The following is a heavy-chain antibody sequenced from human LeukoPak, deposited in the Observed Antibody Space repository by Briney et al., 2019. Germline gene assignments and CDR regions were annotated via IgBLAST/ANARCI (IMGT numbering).Heavy chain of an antibody. J-gene: IGHJ1*01. CDR1: GDTFSNYA. CDR3: ARGGPGYYSDNTGSRGYFKH. V-gene: IGHV1-69*01. CDR2: IIPIYATP. D-gene: IGHD3-22*01. Sequence: GASVKVSCKASGDTFSNYAISWVRQAPGQGLEWMGGIIPIYATPNYAQKLQGRLTITADESTTTAYMELTSLRSEDTAVYFCARGGPGYYSDNTGSRGYFKHWGQGTLVTVSS.